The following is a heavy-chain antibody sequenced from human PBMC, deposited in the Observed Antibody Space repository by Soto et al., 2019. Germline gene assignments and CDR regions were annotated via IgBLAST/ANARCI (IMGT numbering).Heavy chain of an antibody. CDR2: VDYSGTA. V-gene: IGHV4-39*01. D-gene: IGHD1-20*01. CDR1: SGSISITNVF. Sequence: SETLSLTCTVSSGSISITNVFWGWVRQPPGKGLEWIGNVDYSGTAYFSPSLATRVTFHVDTSKNQFSLTLYSVTAADTAVYYCARITGRHLDYWGQGILVTVSS. J-gene: IGHJ4*02. CDR3: ARITGRHLDY.